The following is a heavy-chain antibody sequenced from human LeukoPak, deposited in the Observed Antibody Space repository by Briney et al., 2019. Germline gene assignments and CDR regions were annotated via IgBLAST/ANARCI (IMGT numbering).Heavy chain of an antibody. Sequence: GGSLRLSCAASGFIFWNYAMVWVRHAPGKARDWVSDIGADSVTTYYAHSVKGRFTIARDNSKNTLYLQMNTLSAEDTAVYYCAKKFGSSAWYVGFDSWGQGTLVTVSS. CDR2: IGADSVTT. V-gene: IGHV3-23*01. D-gene: IGHD6-19*01. CDR1: GFIFWNYA. J-gene: IGHJ4*02. CDR3: AKKFGSSAWYVGFDS.